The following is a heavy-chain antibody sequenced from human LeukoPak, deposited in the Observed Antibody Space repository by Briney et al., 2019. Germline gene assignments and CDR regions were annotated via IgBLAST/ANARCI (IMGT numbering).Heavy chain of an antibody. CDR3: AREMEVRGADY. V-gene: IGHV1-69*13. CDR2: IIPIFGTA. Sequence: GASVKVSCKASGGTFSSYAISWVRQAPGQGLEWMRGIIPIFGTANYAQKFQGRVTITADESTSTAYMELSSLRSGDTAVYYCAREMEVRGADYWGQGTLVTVSS. CDR1: GGTFSSYA. D-gene: IGHD3-10*01. J-gene: IGHJ4*02.